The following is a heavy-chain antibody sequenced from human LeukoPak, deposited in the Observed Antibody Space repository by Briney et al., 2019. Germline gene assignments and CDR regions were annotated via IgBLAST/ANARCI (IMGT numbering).Heavy chain of an antibody. CDR2: IYHTGRT. D-gene: IGHD5-24*01. Sequence: SETLSLTCTVSGFSISRAYYWGWIRQPPGKGLEWIGRIYHTGRTYYNPSPKSRVTISVDTSKNQFSLKRSSVTAADTAVYYCASLGYRGFDYWGQGTLVAVSS. V-gene: IGHV4-38-2*02. CDR1: GFSISRAYY. J-gene: IGHJ4*01. CDR3: ASLGYRGFDY.